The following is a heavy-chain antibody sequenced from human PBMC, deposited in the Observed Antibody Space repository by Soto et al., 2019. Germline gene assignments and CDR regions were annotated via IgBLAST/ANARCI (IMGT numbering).Heavy chain of an antibody. CDR1: GFTFSSYG. CDR2: IWYDGSNK. J-gene: IGHJ4*02. D-gene: IGHD3-10*01. CDR3: AKALGGAQPLYFDY. Sequence: PGGSLRLSCAASGFTFSSYGMHWVRQAPGKGLEWVAVIWYDGSNKYYADSVKGRFTISRDNSKNTLYLQMNSLRAEDTAVYYCAKALGGAQPLYFDYWGQGTLVTVSS. V-gene: IGHV3-33*06.